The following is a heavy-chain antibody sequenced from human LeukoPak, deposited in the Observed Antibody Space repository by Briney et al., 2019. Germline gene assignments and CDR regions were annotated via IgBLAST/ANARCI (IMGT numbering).Heavy chain of an antibody. J-gene: IGHJ6*03. CDR1: GLTFDDYG. V-gene: IGHV3-20*04. Sequence: GGSLRLSCAASGLTFDDYGMSWVRQAPGKGLEWVSGINWNGGSTGYADSVKGRFTISRDNAKNSLYLQMNSLRAEDTALYYCASHPSRWLQGYYYYMDVWGKGTTVTVSS. CDR3: ASHPSRWLQGYYYYMDV. CDR2: INWNGGST. D-gene: IGHD3-22*01.